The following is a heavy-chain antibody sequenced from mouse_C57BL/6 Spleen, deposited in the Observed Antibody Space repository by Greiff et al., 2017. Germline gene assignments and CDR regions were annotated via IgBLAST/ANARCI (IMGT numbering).Heavy chain of an antibody. CDR2: IYPGDGDT. V-gene: IGHV1-82*01. CDR3: ANSNFAWFAC. J-gene: IGHJ3*01. D-gene: IGHD2-5*01. Sequence: QVQLQQSGPELVKPGASVKISCKASGYAFSSSWMNWVKQRPGKGLEWIGRIYPGDGDTNYNGKFKGKATLTADKSSSRAYMHLSSLPSEDSAVYFCANSNFAWFACWGQGTLVTVSA. CDR1: GYAFSSSW.